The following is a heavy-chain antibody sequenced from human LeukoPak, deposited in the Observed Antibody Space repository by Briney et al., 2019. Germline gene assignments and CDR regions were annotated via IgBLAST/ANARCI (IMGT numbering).Heavy chain of an antibody. CDR3: ASVEVGDFDI. J-gene: IGHJ3*02. CDR1: GVCISSYY. V-gene: IGHV4-59*08. CDR2: IYYSGST. D-gene: IGHD3-3*01. Sequence: SETLSLTCTVSGVCISSYYWSWIRQPPGKGLEWIGYIYYSGSTNFNPSLKSRVTMSLDTSKNQFSLKLSSVTAADTAVYYCASVEVGDFDIWGQGTVVAVSS.